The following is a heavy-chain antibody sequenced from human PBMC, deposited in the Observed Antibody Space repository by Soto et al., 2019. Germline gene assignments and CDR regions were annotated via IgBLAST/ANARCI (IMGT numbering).Heavy chain of an antibody. CDR2: ISYDGSNK. CDR1: GFTFSSYG. CDR3: ASIVAHTVDY. Sequence: GGSLRLSCAASGFTFSSYGMHWVRQAPGKGLEWVAVISYDGSNKYYADSVKGRFTISRDNSKNSLYLQMNSLRAEDTAVYYCASIVAHTVDYWGQGTLVTVSS. D-gene: IGHD3-16*02. V-gene: IGHV3-30*03. J-gene: IGHJ4*02.